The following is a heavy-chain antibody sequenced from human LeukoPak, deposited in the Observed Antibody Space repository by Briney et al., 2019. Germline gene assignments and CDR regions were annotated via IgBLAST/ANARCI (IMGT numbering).Heavy chain of an antibody. CDR2: INPNSGGT. D-gene: IGHD2-2*02. CDR3: AREGCSSTSCYTSGWFDP. CDR1: GYTFTGYY. Sequence: ASVKVSCKASGYTFTGYYMHRVRQAPGQGLEWMGWINPNSGGTNYAQKFQGRVTMTRDTSISTAYMELSRLRSDDTAVYYCAREGCSSTSCYTSGWFDPWGQGTLVTVSS. V-gene: IGHV1-2*02. J-gene: IGHJ5*02.